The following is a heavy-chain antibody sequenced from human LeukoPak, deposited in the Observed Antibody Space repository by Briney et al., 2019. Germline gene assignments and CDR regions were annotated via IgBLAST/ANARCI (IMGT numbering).Heavy chain of an antibody. Sequence: PSETLSLTCTVPGASITSSYWSWIRQPPGKGLEWIGYVYHTGNTDYNPSLRSRVTISLDTSKSHFTLSLSSATAADTAVYFCARHPFSNPFDFWGRGTLVTVSS. J-gene: IGHJ4*02. CDR2: VYHTGNT. CDR3: ARHPFSNPFDF. D-gene: IGHD2/OR15-2a*01. CDR1: GASITSSY. V-gene: IGHV4-59*08.